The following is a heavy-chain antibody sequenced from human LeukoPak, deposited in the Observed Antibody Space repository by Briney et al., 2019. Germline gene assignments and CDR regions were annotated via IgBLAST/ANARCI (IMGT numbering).Heavy chain of an antibody. CDR3: AREYSSSSGKNSFDI. V-gene: IGHV4-4*07. J-gene: IGHJ3*02. Sequence: SSETLSLTCTVSGGSISSYFWSWIRQPAGKGLKWIGRIYASGSTNYNPSLKSRVTMSVDTSKNQFSLKLTSVTAADTAVYYCAREYSSSSGKNSFDIWGQVTMVTVSS. CDR1: GGSISSYF. CDR2: IYASGST. D-gene: IGHD6-6*01.